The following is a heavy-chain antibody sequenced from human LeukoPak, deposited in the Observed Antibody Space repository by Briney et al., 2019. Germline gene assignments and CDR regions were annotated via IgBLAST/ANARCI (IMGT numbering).Heavy chain of an antibody. Sequence: SETLSLTCTVSGGSIRNNYWSWIRQPPGKGLEWIGYIYYSGSTNYNPSLKSRVTISVDTSKNQFSLKLSSVTAADTAVYYCARRSRSDYGGNVRNYGTDVWGQGTMVTVSS. CDR2: IYYSGST. J-gene: IGHJ6*02. D-gene: IGHD4-23*01. V-gene: IGHV4-59*08. CDR3: ARRSRSDYGGNVRNYGTDV. CDR1: GGSIRNNY.